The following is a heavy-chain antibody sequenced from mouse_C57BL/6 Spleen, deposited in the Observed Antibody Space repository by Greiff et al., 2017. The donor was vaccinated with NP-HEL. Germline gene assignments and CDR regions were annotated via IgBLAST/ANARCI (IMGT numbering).Heavy chain of an antibody. Sequence: QVQLQQPGTELVKPGASVKLSCKASGYTFTSYWMHWVKQRPGQGLEWIGNINPSNGGPNYNEKFKSKATLTVDKSSSTAYMQLSSLTSEDSAVYYCARDIYYYGSSYRYFDVWGTGTTVTVSS. CDR1: GYTFTSYW. J-gene: IGHJ1*03. V-gene: IGHV1-53*01. D-gene: IGHD1-1*01. CDR3: ARDIYYYGSSYRYFDV. CDR2: INPSNGGP.